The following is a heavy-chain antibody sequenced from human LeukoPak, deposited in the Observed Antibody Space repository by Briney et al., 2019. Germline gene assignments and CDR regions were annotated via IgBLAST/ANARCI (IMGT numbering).Heavy chain of an antibody. J-gene: IGHJ3*02. V-gene: IGHV3-30-3*01. Sequence: GRSLRLSCAASGFTFSSCAMHWVRQAPGKGLEWVAVISYDGSNKYYADSVKGRFTISRDNSKNTLYLQMNSLRAEDTAVYYCARVVEVVAMGAFDIWGQGTMVTVSS. D-gene: IGHD5-12*01. CDR1: GFTFSSCA. CDR3: ARVVEVVAMGAFDI. CDR2: ISYDGSNK.